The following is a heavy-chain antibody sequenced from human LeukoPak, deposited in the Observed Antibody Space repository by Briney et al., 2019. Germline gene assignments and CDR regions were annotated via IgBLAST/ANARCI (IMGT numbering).Heavy chain of an antibody. Sequence: GGSLRLSCAASGFSFGDYSMHWVSQRPGKGLEWVSLVSWDGGSVYYADSVRGRFTISRDNMKDSLFLQMKSLKTEDTAFYFCARDRGGNTAGFDSWGQGTLVTVSS. J-gene: IGHJ4*02. V-gene: IGHV3-43*01. CDR1: GFSFGDYS. CDR3: ARDRGGNTAGFDS. CDR2: VSWDGGSV. D-gene: IGHD4-23*01.